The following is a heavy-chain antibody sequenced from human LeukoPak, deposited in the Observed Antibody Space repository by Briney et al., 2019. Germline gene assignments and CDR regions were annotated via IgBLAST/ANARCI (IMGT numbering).Heavy chain of an antibody. CDR3: ARVKAAAAGTNYFDY. J-gene: IGHJ4*02. CDR1: GYTFTSYA. CDR2: INAGNGNT. Sequence: ASVKVSCKASGYTFTSYAMHWVRQAPGQRLEWMGWINAGNGNTKYSQKFQGRVTITRDTSASTAYMELSSLRSEDTAVYYCARVKAAAAGTNYFDYWGQGTLVTVFS. V-gene: IGHV1-3*01. D-gene: IGHD6-13*01.